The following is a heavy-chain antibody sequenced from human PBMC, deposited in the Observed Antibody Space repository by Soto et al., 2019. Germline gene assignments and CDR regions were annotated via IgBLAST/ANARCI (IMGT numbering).Heavy chain of an antibody. V-gene: IGHV2-70*11. CDR1: GFARSTSGMC. J-gene: IGHJ6*02. CDR3: ARIRRGWFGELSYYYGMDV. CDR2: IDWDDDK. D-gene: IGHD3-10*01. Sequence: SGPRRVNPTQTLGLTCTFSGFARSTSGMCVSWIRQPPGKALEWLARIDWDDDKYYSTSLKTRLTISKDTSKNQVVLTMTNMDPVDTATYYCARIRRGWFGELSYYYGMDVWGQGTTVTVSS.